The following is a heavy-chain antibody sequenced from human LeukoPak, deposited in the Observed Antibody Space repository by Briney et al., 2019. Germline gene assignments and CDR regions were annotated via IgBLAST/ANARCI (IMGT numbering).Heavy chain of an antibody. CDR1: GGSISSGGYS. CDR3: ARSDYWNDFDY. V-gene: IGHV4-30-2*01. D-gene: IGHD1-1*01. CDR2: IYHSGST. J-gene: IGHJ4*02. Sequence: SQTLSLTCAVSGGSISSGGYSWSWIRQRPGKGLEWIGYIYHSGSTYYNPSLKSRVTISVDRSKNQFSLKLSSVTAADTAVYYCARSDYWNDFDYWGQGTLVTVSS.